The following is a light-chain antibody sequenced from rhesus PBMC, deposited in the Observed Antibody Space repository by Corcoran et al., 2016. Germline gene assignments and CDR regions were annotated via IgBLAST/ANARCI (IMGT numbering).Light chain of an antibody. CDR2: KAS. CDR3: QQYNSAPFT. J-gene: IGKJ3*01. Sequence: DIQMTQSPSSLSASVGDRVTITGRASQGISSWLAWYQQKPGKAPKLLIYKASSLQSGVPSRFSGSGSGTAFTLTISSMQPEAFATYFCQQYNSAPFTFGPGTKRDIK. V-gene: IGKV1-21*01. CDR1: QGISSW.